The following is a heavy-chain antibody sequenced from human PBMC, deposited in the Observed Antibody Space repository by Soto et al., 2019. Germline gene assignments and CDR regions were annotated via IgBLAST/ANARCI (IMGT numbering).Heavy chain of an antibody. J-gene: IGHJ6*02. Sequence: QVQLVQSGAEVKKPGSSVKVSCKSSGGTFSNYGFSWVRQAPGQGLECMGVIVPIFGAEHPQKFQGRVTITADESTNTGLMEQRGLGSEDAAAKYWARGGSEYEGSGSYQGHVWGQGTTVTV. CDR1: GGTFSNYG. D-gene: IGHD6-19*01. V-gene: IGHV1-69*12. CDR2: IVPIFGA. CDR3: ARGGSEYEGSGSYQGHV.